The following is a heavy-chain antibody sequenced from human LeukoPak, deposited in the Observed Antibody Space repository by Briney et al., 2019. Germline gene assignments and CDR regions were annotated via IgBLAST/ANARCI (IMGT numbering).Heavy chain of an antibody. V-gene: IGHV1-2*02. CDR3: ARVVSRYCSSTSCPFDY. J-gene: IGHJ4*02. Sequence: ASVKVSCNVSGYTFTGYYMHWVRQAPGQGLEWMGWINPNSGGTNYAQKFQGRVTMTRDTSISTAYLELRRLRSDDTAVYYCARVVSRYCSSTSCPFDYWGQGTLVTVSS. D-gene: IGHD2-2*01. CDR2: INPNSGGT. CDR1: GYTFTGYY.